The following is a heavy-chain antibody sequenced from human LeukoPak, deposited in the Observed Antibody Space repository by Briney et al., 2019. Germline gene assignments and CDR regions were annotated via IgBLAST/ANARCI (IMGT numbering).Heavy chain of an antibody. CDR2: INSDGSRT. J-gene: IGHJ4*02. CDR3: ARDGRATAFDY. Sequence: GGSLRLSCAASGFTFSSYWMHWVRQAPGKGLVWVSRINSDGSRTSYADSVKGRFTISRDNAKNTLYLQMNSLRAEDTAVYYCARDGRATAFDYWGQGTLVTVSS. CDR1: GFTFSSYW. D-gene: IGHD1-26*01. V-gene: IGHV3-74*01.